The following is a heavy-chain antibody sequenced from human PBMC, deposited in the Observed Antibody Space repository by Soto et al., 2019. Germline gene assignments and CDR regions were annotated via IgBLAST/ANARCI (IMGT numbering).Heavy chain of an antibody. CDR1: GITFSDHY. CDR3: ARDRYSSSTPWGYFDY. Sequence: QVQLVESGGGLVKPGESPRLSCAASGITFSDHYVTWIRQAPGKGLEWVSYISSSSSYIYYADSVKGRFTISRDNAKNSLYLQMNSLRAEDTAVYYCARDRYSSSTPWGYFDYWGQGTLVTVSS. CDR2: ISSSSSYI. J-gene: IGHJ4*02. D-gene: IGHD6-6*01. V-gene: IGHV3-11*06.